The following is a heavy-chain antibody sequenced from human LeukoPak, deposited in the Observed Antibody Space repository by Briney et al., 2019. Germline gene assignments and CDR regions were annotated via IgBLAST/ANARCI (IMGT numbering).Heavy chain of an antibody. CDR2: IIPIFGTA. J-gene: IGHJ3*02. Sequence: GASVKVSCKASGYTFTGYYMHWVRQAPGQGLEWMGGIIPIFGTANYAQKFQGRVTITADKSTSTAYMELSSLRSEDTAVYYCASESSSRGAFDIWGQGTMVTVSS. D-gene: IGHD6-6*01. V-gene: IGHV1-69*06. CDR1: GYTFTGYY. CDR3: ASESSSRGAFDI.